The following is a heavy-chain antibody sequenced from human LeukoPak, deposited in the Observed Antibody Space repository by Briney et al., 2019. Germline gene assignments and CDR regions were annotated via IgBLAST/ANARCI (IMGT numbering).Heavy chain of an antibody. J-gene: IGHJ4*02. D-gene: IGHD5-12*01. CDR3: ASDSYSGYDYGLTQVDY. V-gene: IGHV3-30*03. Sequence: PGGSLRLTCAASGFTFSSYGMHWVRQAPGKGLEWVAVISYDGSNKYYADSVKGRFTISRDNSKNTLYLQMNSLRAEDTAVYYCASDSYSGYDYGLTQVDYWGQGTLVTVSS. CDR2: ISYDGSNK. CDR1: GFTFSSYG.